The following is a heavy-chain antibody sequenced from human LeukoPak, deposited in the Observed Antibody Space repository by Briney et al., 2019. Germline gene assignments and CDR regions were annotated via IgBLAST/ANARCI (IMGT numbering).Heavy chain of an antibody. D-gene: IGHD3-22*01. Sequence: GGSLRLSCAASGFTFDDYAMHWVRQAPGKGLEWVSGISWNSGSIGYADSVKGRFTISRDNAKNSLYLQMNSLRAEDTAVYYCARDTGIYYYDSSGYGWFDPWGQGTLVTVSS. J-gene: IGHJ5*02. V-gene: IGHV3-9*01. CDR3: ARDTGIYYYDSSGYGWFDP. CDR2: ISWNSGSI. CDR1: GFTFDDYA.